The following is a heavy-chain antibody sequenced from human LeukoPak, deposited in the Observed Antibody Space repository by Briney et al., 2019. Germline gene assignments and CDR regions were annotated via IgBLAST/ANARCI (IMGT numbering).Heavy chain of an antibody. CDR2: FDPEDGET. CDR3: AAASSFYYDSSGYLY. D-gene: IGHD3-22*01. CDR1: GYTLTELS. V-gene: IGHV1-24*01. J-gene: IGHJ4*02. Sequence: ASVKVSCKVSGYTLTELSMHWVRQAPGKGPEWMGGFDPEDGETIYAQKFQGRVTMTEDTSTDTAYMELSSLRSEDTAVYYCAAASSFYYDSSGYLYWGQGTLVTVSS.